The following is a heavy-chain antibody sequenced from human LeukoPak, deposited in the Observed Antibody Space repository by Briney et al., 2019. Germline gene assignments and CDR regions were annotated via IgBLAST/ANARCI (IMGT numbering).Heavy chain of an antibody. CDR3: ARLPLDARAADY. CDR1: GYTFTSYG. CDR2: ISAYNGNT. J-gene: IGHJ4*02. V-gene: IGHV1-18*01. D-gene: IGHD1-14*01. Sequence: GASVTVSCKASGYTFTSYGISWMRQAPGQGLEWMGWISAYNGNTNYAQKLQGRVTMTTDTSTSTAYMELRSLRSDDTAVYYCARLPLDARAADYWGQGTLVTVSS.